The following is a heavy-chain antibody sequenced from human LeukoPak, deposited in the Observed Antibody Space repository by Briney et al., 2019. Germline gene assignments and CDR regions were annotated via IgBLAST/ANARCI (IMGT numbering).Heavy chain of an antibody. D-gene: IGHD5-12*01. V-gene: IGHV1-18*01. CDR2: ISPYNGNT. Sequence: ASVTVSFTSSVYDFTIFGITWVRRAPGQGLEWMGWISPYNGNTRYAQKFQGRVAMTTDTSTTTAYMELRGLRFNDTAVYYCANGYSGYDSNYFDYWGQGTLVTVSS. CDR3: ANGYSGYDSNYFDY. J-gene: IGHJ4*02. CDR1: VYDFTIFG.